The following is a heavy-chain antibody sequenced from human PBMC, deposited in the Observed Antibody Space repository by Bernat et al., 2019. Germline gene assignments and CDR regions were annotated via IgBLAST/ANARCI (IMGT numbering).Heavy chain of an antibody. V-gene: IGHV5-10-1*03. D-gene: IGHD6-19*01. CDR3: ARHAFGYRGWYYFDY. Sequence: EVQLVQSGAEVKKPGESLRISCKGSGYSFTSYWISWVRQMPGKGLEWMGRIAPSDSYTNYSPSFQGHVTISADKSISTAYLQWSSLKASDTAMYYCARHAFGYRGWYYFDYWGQGTLVTVSS. CDR1: GYSFTSYW. J-gene: IGHJ4*02. CDR2: IAPSDSYT.